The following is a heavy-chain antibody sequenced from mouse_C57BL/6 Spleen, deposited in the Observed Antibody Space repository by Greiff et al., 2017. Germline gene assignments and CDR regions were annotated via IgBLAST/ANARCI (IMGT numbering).Heavy chain of an antibody. Sequence: QVQLQQPGAELVKPGASVKLSCKASGFTFTSYWMQWVKQRPGQGLEWIGEIDPTDSYTNYNQKFKGKATLTLDKSSSTAYVQLSSLTSEDSAVYYCGRVLVTCYFDYWGQGTTLTVSS. CDR3: GRVLVTCYFDY. CDR2: IDPTDSYT. J-gene: IGHJ2*01. V-gene: IGHV1-50*01. CDR1: GFTFTSYW. D-gene: IGHD2-2*01.